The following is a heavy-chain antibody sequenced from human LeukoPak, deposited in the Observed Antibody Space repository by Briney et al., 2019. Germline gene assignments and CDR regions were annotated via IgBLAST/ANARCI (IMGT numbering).Heavy chain of an antibody. J-gene: IGHJ6*02. Sequence: ASVKVSCKASGGTFSSYAISWVRQAPGQGLEWMGRIIPILGIANYAQKFQGRVTITADKSTSTAYMELSSLRSEDTAVYYCARDRYDFWSGPTHHYYYYGMDVWGQGTTVTVSS. CDR1: GGTFSSYA. V-gene: IGHV1-69*04. CDR2: IIPILGIA. D-gene: IGHD3-3*01. CDR3: ARDRYDFWSGPTHHYYYYGMDV.